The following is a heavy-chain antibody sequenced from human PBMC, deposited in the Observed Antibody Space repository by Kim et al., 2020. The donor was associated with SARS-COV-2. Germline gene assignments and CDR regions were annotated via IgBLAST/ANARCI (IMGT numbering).Heavy chain of an antibody. CDR2: ISWNSGSI. V-gene: IGHV3-9*01. Sequence: GGSLRLFCAASGFTFDDYAMHWVRQAPGKGLEWVSGISWNSGSIGYADSVKGRFTISRDNAKNSLYLQMNSLRAEDTALYYCAKAGYCSSTSCRTTTHYYYYYGMDVWGQGTTVTVSS. J-gene: IGHJ6*02. CDR1: GFTFDDYA. D-gene: IGHD2-2*01. CDR3: AKAGYCSSTSCRTTTHYYYYYGMDV.